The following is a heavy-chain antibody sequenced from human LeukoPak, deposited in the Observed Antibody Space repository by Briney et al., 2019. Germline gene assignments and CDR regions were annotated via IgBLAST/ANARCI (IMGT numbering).Heavy chain of an antibody. J-gene: IGHJ4*02. CDR3: ARSELLWFGGVNSGFDY. D-gene: IGHD3-10*01. CDR2: IYHSGST. V-gene: IGHV4-4*02. Sequence: SETLSLTCAVSGGSISSSNWWSWVRQPPGKGLEWIGEIYHSGSTNYNPSLKSRVTISVDKSKNQFSLKLSSVTAADTAVYYCARSELLWFGGVNSGFDYWGQGTLVTVSS. CDR1: GGSISSSNW.